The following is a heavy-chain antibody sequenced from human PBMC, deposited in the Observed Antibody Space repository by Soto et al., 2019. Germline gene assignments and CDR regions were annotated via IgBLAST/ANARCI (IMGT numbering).Heavy chain of an antibody. J-gene: IGHJ4*02. D-gene: IGHD4-17*01. Sequence: EVQLVESGGGLVKPGGSPRLSCAASGFTFSSYSMNWVRQAPGKGLEWVSSISSSSSYIYYADSVKGRFTISRDNAKNPRYLQMNSLRAEDTAVYYCARGGGTTVVTDSGYWGQGTLVTVSS. CDR1: GFTFSSYS. V-gene: IGHV3-21*01. CDR3: ARGGGTTVVTDSGY. CDR2: ISSSSSYI.